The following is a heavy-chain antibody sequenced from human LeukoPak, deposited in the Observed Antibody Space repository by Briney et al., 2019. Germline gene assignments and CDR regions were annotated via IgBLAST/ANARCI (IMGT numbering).Heavy chain of an antibody. J-gene: IGHJ4*02. CDR2: ISGSGGST. V-gene: IGHV3-23*01. CDR3: AKTGIYDILTGYPKYFDY. D-gene: IGHD3-9*01. Sequence: PGGSLRLSCAASGFTFSSYGMSWDRQAPGKGLEWVSAISGSGGSTYYADSVEGRFTISRDNSKNTLYLQMNSLRAEDTAVYYCAKTGIYDILTGYPKYFDYWGQGTLVTVSS. CDR1: GFTFSSYG.